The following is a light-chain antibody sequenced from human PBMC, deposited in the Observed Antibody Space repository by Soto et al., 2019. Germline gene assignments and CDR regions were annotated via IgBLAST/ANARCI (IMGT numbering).Light chain of an antibody. CDR3: QQRSNWPLYT. CDR2: DAF. Sequence: EIVLTQSPVTLSLFPGARATLSCRASQSVSNYLAWYQQKPGQAPRLLIYDAFKRATDIPDRFSGSGSGTDFTLTISSLEPEDFAVYFCQQRSNWPLYTFGQGTKLEIK. CDR1: QSVSNY. V-gene: IGKV3-11*01. J-gene: IGKJ2*01.